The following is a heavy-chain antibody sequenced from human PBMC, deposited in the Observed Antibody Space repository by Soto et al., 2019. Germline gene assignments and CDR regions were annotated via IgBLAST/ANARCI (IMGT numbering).Heavy chain of an antibody. CDR3: ARLKDSDGMDV. V-gene: IGHV1-69*02. J-gene: IGHJ6*02. CDR2: IIPILGIA. Sequence: QVQLVQSGAEVKKPGSSVKVSCKASGGTFSSYTISWVRQAPGQGLEWMGRIIPILGIANYALKFQGRVTITADKYTSTANMELSSLRSEDTAVYYCARLKDSDGMDVCGQGTTVTVSS. CDR1: GGTFSSYT. D-gene: IGHD1-26*01.